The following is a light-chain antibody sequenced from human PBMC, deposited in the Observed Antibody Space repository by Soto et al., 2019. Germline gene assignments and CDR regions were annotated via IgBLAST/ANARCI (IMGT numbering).Light chain of an antibody. Sequence: GDRVTITCRASESISTWLAWYQQKPGKAPKLLIYGASSLESGVPPRFSGDGSETEFTLTISILQRDDFGTYYCQQYSRLWSFGQGTKVEIE. CDR1: ESISTW. J-gene: IGKJ1*01. V-gene: IGKV1-5*03. CDR2: GAS. CDR3: QQYSRLWS.